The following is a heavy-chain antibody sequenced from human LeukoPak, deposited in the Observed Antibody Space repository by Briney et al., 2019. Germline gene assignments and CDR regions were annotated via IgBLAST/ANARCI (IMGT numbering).Heavy chain of an antibody. CDR3: ARITRQTPGADC. CDR2: IKEDGSEK. V-gene: IGHV3-7*01. Sequence: GGSLRLSCTASGFTFSTSWMGWIRQAPGKGLGWVANIKEDGSEKYYVDSVKGRFTISRDNAKNSLYLQMNSLRVEDTAVYLCARITRQTPGADCWGQGILVTVSS. CDR1: GFTFSTSW. D-gene: IGHD3-10*01. J-gene: IGHJ4*02.